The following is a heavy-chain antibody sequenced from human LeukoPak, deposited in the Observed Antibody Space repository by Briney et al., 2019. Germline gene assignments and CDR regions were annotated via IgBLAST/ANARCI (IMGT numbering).Heavy chain of an antibody. CDR1: GGSITGISYY. V-gene: IGHV4-39*01. D-gene: IGHD3-3*01. J-gene: IGHJ3*02. CDR3: ARITDRTIFGEIMHGFDI. CDR2: IYQTGSA. Sequence: SETLSLTCTVSGGSITGISYYWNWLRQPPGKELEWIGRIYQTGSADYKPSLKSRVILSVDTTNNQFSLRLSSVTAADTAVYYCARITDRTIFGEIMHGFDIWGQGTPVTVSS.